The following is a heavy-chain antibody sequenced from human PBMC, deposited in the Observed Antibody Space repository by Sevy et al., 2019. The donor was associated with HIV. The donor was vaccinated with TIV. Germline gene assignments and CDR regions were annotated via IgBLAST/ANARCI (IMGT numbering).Heavy chain of an antibody. V-gene: IGHV3-7*04. Sequence: GGSLRLSCAASGFTFSNYWMNWVRQAPGKGLEWVANIKQDGSDKYYVDSVRGRFTISRDNAKNSLYLQMNSLRAEDMAVYYCARAWNYARDYWGQGTLVTVSS. CDR3: ARAWNYARDY. J-gene: IGHJ4*02. CDR1: GFTFSNYW. CDR2: IKQDGSDK. D-gene: IGHD1-7*01.